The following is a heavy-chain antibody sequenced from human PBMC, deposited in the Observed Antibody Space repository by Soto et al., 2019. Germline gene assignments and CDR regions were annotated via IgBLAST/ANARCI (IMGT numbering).Heavy chain of an antibody. J-gene: IGHJ6*02. CDR1: GFSLSISGVG. Sequence: QITLKESGPTLVKPTQTLTLTCTFSGFSLSISGVGVTWLRRPPGKALEWLAVIYWDDDKRYSPSLKSRLAITKDTSTDQVVLKMTNMDPADTATYYCAHMVGATGTSSYYYYYGLDVWGQGTTVTVSS. V-gene: IGHV2-5*02. D-gene: IGHD6-13*01. CDR2: IYWDDDK. CDR3: AHMVGATGTSSYYYYYGLDV.